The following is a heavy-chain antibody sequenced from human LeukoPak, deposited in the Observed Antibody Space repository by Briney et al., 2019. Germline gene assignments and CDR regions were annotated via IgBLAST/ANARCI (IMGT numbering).Heavy chain of an antibody. CDR1: GGTFSSYA. J-gene: IGHJ5*02. CDR2: IIPIFGTA. D-gene: IGHD1-14*01. Sequence: SVKVSCKASGGTFSSYAISWVRQAPGQGLGWMGGIIPIFGTANYAQKFQGRVTITTDESTSTAYMELSSLRSEDTAVYYCAFDHKSWFDPWGQGTLVTVSS. CDR3: AFDHKSWFDP. V-gene: IGHV1-69*05.